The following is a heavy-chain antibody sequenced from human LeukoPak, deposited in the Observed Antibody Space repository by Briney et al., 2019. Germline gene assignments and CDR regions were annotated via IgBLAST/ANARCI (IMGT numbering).Heavy chain of an antibody. CDR2: ISAYNGNT. V-gene: IGHV1-18*01. CDR1: GYTFTSYD. J-gene: IGHJ4*02. Sequence: ASVKVSCKASGYTFTSYDINWVRQAPGQGLEWMGWISAYNGNTNYAQKLQGRVTMTTDTSTSTAYMELRSLRSDDTAVYYCASSTYGYGNFDYWGQGTLVTVSS. D-gene: IGHD5-18*01. CDR3: ASSTYGYGNFDY.